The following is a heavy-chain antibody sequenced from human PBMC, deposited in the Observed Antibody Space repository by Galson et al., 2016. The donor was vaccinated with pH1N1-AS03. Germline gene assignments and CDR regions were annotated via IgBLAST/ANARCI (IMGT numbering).Heavy chain of an antibody. D-gene: IGHD3-10*01. CDR2: LYWDDDQ. CDR1: GVSVPSSGVG. J-gene: IGHJ4*02. CDR3: AHSVITTVREPSYYFES. V-gene: IGHV2-5*02. Sequence: PALVKPPQTLTLTCSVSGVSVPSSGVGVGWFRQPPGKALEWLALLYWDDDQRYSPSLKSRLTITKDTSKNQVVLTRTNMDPVDTATYYCAHSVITTVREPSYYFESWGQGTTVIVSS.